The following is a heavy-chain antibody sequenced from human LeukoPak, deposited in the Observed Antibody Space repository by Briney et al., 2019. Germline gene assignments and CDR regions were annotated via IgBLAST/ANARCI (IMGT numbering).Heavy chain of an antibody. V-gene: IGHV3-21*01. CDR1: GFTFSSYS. J-gene: IGHJ4*02. CDR3: ARWDTAMVKVDY. Sequence: PGGSLRLSCAASGFTFSSYSMNWVRQAPGKGLEWVSSISSSSSYIYYADSVKGRFTISRDNAKNSLYLQMNSLRAEDTAVYYCARWDTAMVKVDYWGQGTLVTVSS. CDR2: ISSSSSYI. D-gene: IGHD5-18*01.